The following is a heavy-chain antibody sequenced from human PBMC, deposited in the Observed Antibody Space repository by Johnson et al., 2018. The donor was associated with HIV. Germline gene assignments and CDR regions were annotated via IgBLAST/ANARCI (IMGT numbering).Heavy chain of an antibody. J-gene: IGHJ3*02. Sequence: VQLVESGGGVVRPGGSLRLSCAASGFTFDDYGMSWVRQAPGKGLEWVSGISWNGGTTGYADSVKGRFPISRDNAKNSLYLQMNSLRAEDTALYYCARDRGVFWSGYYSAFDIWGQGTMVTVSS. CDR1: GFTFDDYG. CDR2: ISWNGGTT. D-gene: IGHD3-3*01. V-gene: IGHV3-20*04. CDR3: ARDRGVFWSGYYSAFDI.